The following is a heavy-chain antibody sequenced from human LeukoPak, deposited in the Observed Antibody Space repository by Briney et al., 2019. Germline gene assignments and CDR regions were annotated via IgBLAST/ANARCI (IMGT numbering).Heavy chain of an antibody. V-gene: IGHV4-59*01. CDR1: GGSFSGYY. CDR2: IYYSGST. D-gene: IGHD3-10*01. Sequence: SETLSLTCAVYGGSFSGYYWSWIRQPPGKGLEWIGYIYYSGSTNYNPSLKSRVTISVDTSKNQFSLKLSSVTAADTAVYYCARDLRGYYGSGNFDYWGQGTLVTVSS. J-gene: IGHJ4*02. CDR3: ARDLRGYYGSGNFDY.